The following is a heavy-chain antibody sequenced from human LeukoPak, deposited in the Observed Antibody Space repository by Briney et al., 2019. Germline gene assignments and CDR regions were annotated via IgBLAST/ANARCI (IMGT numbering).Heavy chain of an antibody. V-gene: IGHV4-39*01. CDR1: GGSISSISYY. D-gene: IGHD1-26*01. CDR3: ARQGSGNYLSPVNY. Sequence: PSETLSLTCTVSGGSISSISYYWGWIRQPPGKGLEWIGTIYYSGSTYYNPSLKSRVTISVDTSKNQFSLKLRSVTAADTAVYYCARQGSGNYLSPVNYWGQGTLVTVSS. J-gene: IGHJ4*02. CDR2: IYYSGST.